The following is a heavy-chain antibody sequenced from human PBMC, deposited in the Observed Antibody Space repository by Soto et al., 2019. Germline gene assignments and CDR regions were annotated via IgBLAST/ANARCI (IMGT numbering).Heavy chain of an antibody. D-gene: IGHD4-4*01. CDR2: ISGSVGST. Sequence: GGSMRLSCAASGFTFSSYAMSWVRQATGKGLEWVSAISGSVGSTYYTDSVKGRFTITRDNSKNTLYLQMNNLRAEDTIVYYCTKGSKFYRNYAEYFQLWGQGTLVTVSS. CDR1: GFTFSSYA. CDR3: TKGSKFYRNYAEYFQL. J-gene: IGHJ1*01. V-gene: IGHV3-23*01.